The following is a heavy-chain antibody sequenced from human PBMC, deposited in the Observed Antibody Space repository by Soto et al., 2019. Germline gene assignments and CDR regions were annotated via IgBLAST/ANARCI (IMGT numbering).Heavy chain of an antibody. CDR2: IGASGGST. J-gene: IGHJ4*02. CDR3: AKSLWVGATTEGVDY. V-gene: IGHV3-23*01. Sequence: EVQLLESGGTLVQPGGSLRLSCAASEFTFSTYAMNWVRQAPGKGLEWVSGIGASGGSTYYSDSLKGRFTISRDNSRNTVFLQMKSLRAEDTAVYYCAKSLWVGATTEGVDYWGQGTLVTVSS. CDR1: EFTFSTYA. D-gene: IGHD1-26*01.